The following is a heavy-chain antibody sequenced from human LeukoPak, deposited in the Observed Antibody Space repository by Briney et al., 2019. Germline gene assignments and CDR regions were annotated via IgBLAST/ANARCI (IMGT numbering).Heavy chain of an antibody. D-gene: IGHD3-9*01. CDR1: GFTFSSYA. V-gene: IGHV3-30-3*01. Sequence: GGSLRLSCAASGFTFSSYAMHWVRQAPGKGLEWVAVISYDGSNKYYADSVKGRFTISRDNSKNTLYLQMNSLRAEDTAVYYCARDQHVLRYFDWLPDYWGQGTLVTVSS. CDR2: ISYDGSNK. J-gene: IGHJ4*02. CDR3: ARDQHVLRYFDWLPDY.